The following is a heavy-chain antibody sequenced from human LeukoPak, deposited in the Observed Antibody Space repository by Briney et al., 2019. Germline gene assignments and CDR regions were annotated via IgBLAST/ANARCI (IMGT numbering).Heavy chain of an antibody. D-gene: IGHD6-19*01. CDR3: ARHDVDRSGCYGYSDY. J-gene: IGHJ4*02. Sequence: GESLKISCKGSGYSFTSYWIGWVRQMPGKGLEWMGIIYPGDSDTRYSPSFQGQVTISADKSISTAYLQWSSLKASDTAMYYCARHDVDRSGCYGYSDYWGQGTLVTVSS. CDR1: GYSFTSYW. V-gene: IGHV5-51*01. CDR2: IYPGDSDT.